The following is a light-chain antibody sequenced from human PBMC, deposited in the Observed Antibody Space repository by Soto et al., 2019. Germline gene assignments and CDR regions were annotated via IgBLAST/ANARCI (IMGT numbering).Light chain of an antibody. V-gene: IGKV3-20*01. J-gene: IGKJ2*01. CDR3: QYYGRSPPYT. CDR2: GAS. Sequence: EIVLTQSPDTLSLSPGEGATLSCRTSQSISSSYLSWFQQRPGQAPRVLIYGASNRASGIPDRFSGSGSGTDFTLTISSLEPEDFAVYYCQYYGRSPPYTFGQGTKLDIK. CDR1: QSISSSY.